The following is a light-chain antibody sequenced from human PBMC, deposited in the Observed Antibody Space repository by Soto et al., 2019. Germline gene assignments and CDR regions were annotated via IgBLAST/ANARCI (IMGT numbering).Light chain of an antibody. Sequence: QSVLTQPPSASGTPGQRVTTSCSGSSSNIGTNYVYWYQQLPGTAPKLLIYRHNQRPSGVPDRFSGSKSGTSASLAISGLRSEDEADYYCAAWDDRLRGLYVFGIGTKVTVL. V-gene: IGLV1-47*01. J-gene: IGLJ1*01. CDR1: SSNIGTNY. CDR2: RHN. CDR3: AAWDDRLRGLYV.